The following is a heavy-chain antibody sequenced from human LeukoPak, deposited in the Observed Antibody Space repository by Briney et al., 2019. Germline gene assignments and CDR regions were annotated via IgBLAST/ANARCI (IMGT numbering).Heavy chain of an antibody. D-gene: IGHD6-19*01. CDR2: ISGSGGST. V-gene: IGHV3-23*01. J-gene: IGHJ4*02. Sequence: GASLRLSCAASGFTFSSYAMSWVRQAPGKGLEWVSAISGSGGSTYYADSVKGRFTISRDNSKNTLYLQMNSLRAEDTAVYYCAKCLRSGWYYFDYWGQGTLVTVSS. CDR3: AKCLRSGWYYFDY. CDR1: GFTFSSYA.